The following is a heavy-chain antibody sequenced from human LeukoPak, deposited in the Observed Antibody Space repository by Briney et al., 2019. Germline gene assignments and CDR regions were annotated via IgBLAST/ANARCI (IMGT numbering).Heavy chain of an antibody. CDR1: GFTVSSNY. CDR2: IYSGGDT. V-gene: IGHV3-53*01. D-gene: IGHD6-6*01. J-gene: IGHJ4*02. CDR3: ARGGAARSAGH. Sequence: GGSLRLSXAASGFTVSSNYVSWVRQAPGKGLEWVSVIYSGGDTYYADSVKGRFTLSRDNSKNLLYLQMNSLRAEDTAVYYCARGGAARSAGHWGQGTLVTVSS.